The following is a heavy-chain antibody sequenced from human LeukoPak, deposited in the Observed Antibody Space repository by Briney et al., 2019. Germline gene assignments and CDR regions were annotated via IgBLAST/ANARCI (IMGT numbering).Heavy chain of an antibody. Sequence: GGSLRLSCAASGFTFSSYGMSWVRQAPGKGLEWVSAISGSGGSTYYADSVKGRFTISRDNSKNTLYLQMNSLRAEDTAVYYCARDGSFVGARRDGIDPWGQGTLVTVSS. J-gene: IGHJ5*02. CDR2: ISGSGGST. CDR1: GFTFSSYG. D-gene: IGHD1-26*01. V-gene: IGHV3-23*01. CDR3: ARDGSFVGARRDGIDP.